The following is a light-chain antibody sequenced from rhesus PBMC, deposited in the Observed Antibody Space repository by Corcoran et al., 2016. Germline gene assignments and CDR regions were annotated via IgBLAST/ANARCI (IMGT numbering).Light chain of an antibody. V-gene: IGKV1-25*01. CDR3: QHYYSTPRT. CDR1: QGITND. Sequence: DIQMTQSPSSLSASVGDRVTITCRASQGITNDLAWYQQKPGETPKLLIYEASTLQSGIPSRFSGSGSGTDFTLTITSVQSEDFGNFHCQHYYSTPRTFGQGTKGEI. CDR2: EAS. J-gene: IGKJ1*01.